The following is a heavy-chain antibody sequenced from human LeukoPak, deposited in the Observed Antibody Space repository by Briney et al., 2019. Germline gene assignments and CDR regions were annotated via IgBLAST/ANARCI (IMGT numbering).Heavy chain of an antibody. Sequence: PGGSLRLSCAASGFTFSSYWVHWVRQAPGKGLVWVSHINSDGSGTSDADSVKGRFTISRDNAKNTLYLQMNSLRAEDTAVYYCARDWEFDKFDYWGQGTLVTVSS. CDR1: GFTFSSYW. CDR3: ARDWEFDKFDY. V-gene: IGHV3-74*01. D-gene: IGHD3-10*01. CDR2: INSDGSGT. J-gene: IGHJ4*02.